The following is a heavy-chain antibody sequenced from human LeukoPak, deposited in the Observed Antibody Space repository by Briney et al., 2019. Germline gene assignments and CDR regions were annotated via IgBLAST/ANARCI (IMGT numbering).Heavy chain of an antibody. CDR3: AKVVGLFDEYFQH. Sequence: QSGGSLRLSCAASGFTFSSYAMHWVRQAPGKGLEWVAVISYDGSNKYYADSVKGRFTISRDNSKNTLYLQMNSLRAEDTAVYYCAKVVGLFDEYFQHWGQGSLVTVSS. CDR2: ISYDGSNK. V-gene: IGHV3-30-3*01. J-gene: IGHJ1*01. CDR1: GFTFSSYA.